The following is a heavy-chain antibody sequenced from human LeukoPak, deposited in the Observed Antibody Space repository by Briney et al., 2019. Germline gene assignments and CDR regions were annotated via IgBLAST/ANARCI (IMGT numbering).Heavy chain of an antibody. CDR1: GFTFSSYW. J-gene: IGHJ3*02. CDR3: ARGVERPREAAAFDI. Sequence: GGSLRLSCAASGFTFSSYWMSWVRQAPGKGLEWISVIYSGGTTHHADSVKGRFTISIDNSKNTVYLQMNSLRVEDTAVYYCARGVERPREAAAFDIWGQRTMVAVSS. D-gene: IGHD1-1*01. CDR2: IYSGGTT. V-gene: IGHV3-53*01.